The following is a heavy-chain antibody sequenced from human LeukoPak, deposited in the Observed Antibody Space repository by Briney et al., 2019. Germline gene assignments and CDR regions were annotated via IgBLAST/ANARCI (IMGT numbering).Heavy chain of an antibody. D-gene: IGHD6-19*01. J-gene: IGHJ4*02. V-gene: IGHV1-8*01. Sequence: ASAKVSCKASGYTFTSYDINWVRQATGQGLEWMGWMNPNSGNTGYAQKFQGRVTMTRNTSISTAYMELSSLRSEDTAVYYCARSYSSGWSPQYYFDYWGQGTLVTVSS. CDR2: MNPNSGNT. CDR1: GYTFTSYD. CDR3: ARSYSSGWSPQYYFDY.